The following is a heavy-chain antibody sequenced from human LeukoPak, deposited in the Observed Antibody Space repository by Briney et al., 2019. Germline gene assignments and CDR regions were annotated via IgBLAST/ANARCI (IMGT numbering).Heavy chain of an antibody. D-gene: IGHD3-10*01. J-gene: IGHJ6*02. CDR1: GYTLTELS. CDR3: ATDPPITMVPPTMDV. Sequence: ASVKVSCEVSGYTLTELSMHWVRQAPGKGLEWMGGFDPEDGETIYAQKFQGRVTMTEDTSTDTAYMELSSLRSEDTAVYYCATDPPITMVPPTMDVWGQGTTVTVSS. V-gene: IGHV1-24*01. CDR2: FDPEDGET.